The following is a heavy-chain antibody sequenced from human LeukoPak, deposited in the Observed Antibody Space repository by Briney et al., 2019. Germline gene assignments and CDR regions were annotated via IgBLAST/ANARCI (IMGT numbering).Heavy chain of an antibody. CDR1: GGTFSSYA. D-gene: IGHD3-16*01. V-gene: IGHV1-69*06. CDR2: IIPIFGTA. J-gene: IGHJ6*02. CDR3: ATAPRRLGINYYYYGMDV. Sequence: GASVKVSCKASGGTFSSYAISWVRQAPGQGLEWMGGIIPIFGTANYAQKFQGRVTITADKSTSTAYMELSSLRSEDTAVYYCATAPRRLGINYYYYGMDVWGQGTTVTVSS.